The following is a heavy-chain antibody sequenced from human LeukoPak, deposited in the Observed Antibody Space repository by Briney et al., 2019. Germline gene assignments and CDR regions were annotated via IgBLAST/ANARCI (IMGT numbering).Heavy chain of an antibody. V-gene: IGHV3-21*01. D-gene: IGHD3-10*01. CDR2: ISSSSSYI. Sequence: GGSLRLSCSASGFTFSSYSMNWVRQAPGKGLEWVSSISSSSSYIYYADSVKGRFTISRDSAKNSLYLQMNSLRAEDTAVYYCARDDGSGIDYWGQGTLVTVSS. CDR3: ARDDGSGIDY. J-gene: IGHJ4*02. CDR1: GFTFSSYS.